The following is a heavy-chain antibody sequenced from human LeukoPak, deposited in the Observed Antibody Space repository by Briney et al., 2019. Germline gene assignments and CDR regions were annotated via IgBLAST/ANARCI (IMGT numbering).Heavy chain of an antibody. CDR2: VSGSGDTT. D-gene: IGHD2-2*01. CDR3: AKGPVVPVATYFFDY. V-gene: IGHV3-23*01. Sequence: GGSLRLSCAASGFTFSNYAMTWVRQAPGKGLEWVSAVSGSGDTTYYADSVKGRFTISRDNSKNTLYVQMSSLRAEDTAIYYCAKGPVVPVATYFFDYWGQGNLVIVSS. J-gene: IGHJ4*02. CDR1: GFTFSNYA.